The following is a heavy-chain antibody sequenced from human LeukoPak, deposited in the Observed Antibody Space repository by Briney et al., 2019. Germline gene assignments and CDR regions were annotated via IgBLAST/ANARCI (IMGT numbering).Heavy chain of an antibody. D-gene: IGHD5-12*01. CDR2: VYHSGIT. J-gene: IGHJ6*02. V-gene: IGHV4-39*07. CDR3: ARDNVDIVATGYYYYYGMDV. CDR1: GGSITNTNYY. Sequence: SETLSLTCTVSGGSITNTNYYWAWIRQPPGEGLEWIGSVYHSGITYYTPSLKSRVSIAVDTSKNHFSLKVTSVTAADTAVYYCARDNVDIVATGYYYYYGMDVWGQGTTVTVSS.